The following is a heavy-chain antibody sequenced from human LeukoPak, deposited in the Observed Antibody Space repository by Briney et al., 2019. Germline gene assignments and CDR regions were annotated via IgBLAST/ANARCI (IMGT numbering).Heavy chain of an antibody. J-gene: IGHJ5*02. CDR3: ARSKDYYGSGSNLNWFDP. Sequence: ASVKVSCKASGGTFSSYAISWVRQAPGQGLEWMGGIIPIFGTANYAQKFQGRVTITADESTSTAYMELSSLRSEDTAVYYCARSKDYYGSGSNLNWFDPGAREPWSLSPQ. V-gene: IGHV1-69*13. D-gene: IGHD3-10*01. CDR2: IIPIFGTA. CDR1: GGTFSSYA.